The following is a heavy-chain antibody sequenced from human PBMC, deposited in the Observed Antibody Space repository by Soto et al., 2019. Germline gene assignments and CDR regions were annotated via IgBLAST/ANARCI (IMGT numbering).Heavy chain of an antibody. Sequence: GGSLRLSCAASGFTFSNYGMHWVRQAPGKGLEWVAVISFDGSDESYADSVKGRFTISKDNSKNTLYLEMNSLKTEDTAIYYCAQRERQQLPGWGQGTLVTVSS. J-gene: IGHJ4*02. CDR2: ISFDGSDE. CDR1: GFTFSNYG. CDR3: AQRERQQLPG. D-gene: IGHD6-13*01. V-gene: IGHV3-30*18.